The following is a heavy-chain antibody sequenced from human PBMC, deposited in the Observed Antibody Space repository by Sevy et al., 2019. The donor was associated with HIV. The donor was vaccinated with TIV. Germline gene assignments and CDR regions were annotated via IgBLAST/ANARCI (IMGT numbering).Heavy chain of an antibody. V-gene: IGHV3-7*01. CDR2: MKEDGSER. CDR1: GFTFSSYW. D-gene: IGHD5-18*01. Sequence: GGSLRLSCAASGFTFSSYWRSWVRQAPGKGLGWVATMKEDGSERNYVDSVKGRFTISRDNAKNSLYLQINSLRAEDTAVYYCVREGVGGYSYSLDCWGQGTLVTVSS. J-gene: IGHJ4*02. CDR3: VREGVGGYSYSLDC.